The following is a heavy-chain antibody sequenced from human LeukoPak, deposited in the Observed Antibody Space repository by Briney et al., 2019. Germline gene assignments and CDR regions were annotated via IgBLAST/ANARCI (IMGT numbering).Heavy chain of an antibody. J-gene: IGHJ3*02. CDR3: AKGLGDFGRTGAFDI. CDR1: GFTFSSYA. V-gene: IGHV3-23*01. CDR2: INGGGTGT. D-gene: IGHD2-21*02. Sequence: GGSLRLSCAASGFTFSSYALSWVRQAPGKGLDWVSAINGGGTGTYYADSVKGRFTISRDNSKNTLYLQMNSLRAEDTAVYYCAKGLGDFGRTGAFDIWGQGTLVTVSS.